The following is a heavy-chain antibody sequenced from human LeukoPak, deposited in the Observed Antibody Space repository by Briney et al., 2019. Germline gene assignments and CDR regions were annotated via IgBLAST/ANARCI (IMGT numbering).Heavy chain of an antibody. J-gene: IGHJ4*02. CDR1: GVSISSYY. V-gene: IGHV4-59*08. Sequence: PSETLSLTCTVSGVSISSYYWSWIRQPPGKGLEWIGYIYYSGSTNYNPSLKSRVTISVDTSKNQFSLKLSSVTAADTAVYYCARLKAPRYYFDYWGQGTLVTVSS. CDR3: ARLKAPRYYFDY. CDR2: IYYSGST.